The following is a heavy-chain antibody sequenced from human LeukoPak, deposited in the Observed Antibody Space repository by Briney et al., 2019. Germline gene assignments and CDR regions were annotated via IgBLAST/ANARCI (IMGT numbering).Heavy chain of an antibody. CDR3: ARDGPYCSGGSCFDY. CDR1: GDSISSSVYY. Sequence: SETLSLTCTVSGDSISSSVYYWSWIRQHPGKGLEWIGYIYYSGSTYYNPSLTSRVTISVDTSKNQFSLKLTSVTAADTATYYCARDGPYCSGGSCFDYWGQGTLVTVSS. CDR2: IYYSGST. V-gene: IGHV4-31*03. J-gene: IGHJ4*02. D-gene: IGHD2-15*01.